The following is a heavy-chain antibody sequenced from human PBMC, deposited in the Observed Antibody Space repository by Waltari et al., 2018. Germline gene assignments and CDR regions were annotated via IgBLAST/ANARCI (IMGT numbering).Heavy chain of an antibody. J-gene: IGHJ3*02. CDR1: GGTFSSYA. Sequence: QVQLVQSGAEVKKPGSSVKVSCKASGGTFSSYAISWVRQAPGQGLEWMGRIIPICGTANYAQKCQGRVTITADKSTSTAYMELSSLISEDTAVYYCARKYCSGGSCYSDAFDIWGQGTMVTVSS. CDR2: IIPICGTA. D-gene: IGHD2-15*01. V-gene: IGHV1-69*08. CDR3: ARKYCSGGSCYSDAFDI.